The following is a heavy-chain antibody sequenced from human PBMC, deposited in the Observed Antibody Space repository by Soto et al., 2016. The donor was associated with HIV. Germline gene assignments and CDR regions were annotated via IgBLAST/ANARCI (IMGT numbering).Heavy chain of an antibody. Sequence: EVQLVESGGGLVQPGRSLRLSCAASGFIFDDYAMHWVRQVPGKGLEWVSGISWNSDSIAYGDSVKGRFTISRDNAKNSLYLQVNSLRPEDMALYYCTKGGGGYLWGTNYFDSWAREPWSPSPQ. CDR1: GFIFDDYA. CDR3: TKGGGGYLWGTNYFDS. V-gene: IGHV3-9*03. CDR2: ISWNSDSI. J-gene: IGHJ4*02. D-gene: IGHD5-12*01.